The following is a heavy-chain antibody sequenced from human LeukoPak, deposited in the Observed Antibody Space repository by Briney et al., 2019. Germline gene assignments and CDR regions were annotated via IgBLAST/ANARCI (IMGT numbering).Heavy chain of an antibody. D-gene: IGHD3-9*01. CDR3: ASRTPHDILTGYYWVDYYMDV. CDR2: IYTSGST. CDR1: GGSISSGSYY. J-gene: IGHJ6*03. Sequence: SETLSLTCTVSGGSISSGSYYWSWIRQPAGKGPEWIGRIYTSGSTNYNPSLKSRVTISVDTSKNQFSLKLSSVTAADTAVYYCASRTPHDILTGYYWVDYYMDVWGKGTMVTVSS. V-gene: IGHV4-61*02.